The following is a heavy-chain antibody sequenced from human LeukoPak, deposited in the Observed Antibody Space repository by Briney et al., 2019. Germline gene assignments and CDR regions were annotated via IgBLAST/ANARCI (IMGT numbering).Heavy chain of an antibody. CDR2: IYHSGST. J-gene: IGHJ1*01. D-gene: IGHD1-1*01. Sequence: PSETLSLTCAVSGGSISSGGYSWSWIRQPPGKGLEWIGYIYHSGSTYYNPSLKSRVTISVDRSKNQFSLKLSSVTAADTAVYYCARGTAHAEYFQHWGQGTLVTVSS. CDR1: GGSISSGGYS. V-gene: IGHV4-30-2*01. CDR3: ARGTAHAEYFQH.